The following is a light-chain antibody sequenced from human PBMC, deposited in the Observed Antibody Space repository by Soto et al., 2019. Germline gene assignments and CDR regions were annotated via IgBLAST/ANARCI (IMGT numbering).Light chain of an antibody. V-gene: IGKV2-28*01. CDR2: LGS. Sequence: DIVMTQSPLSLPVTPGEPASISCRSSQSLLHTNGYTSLDWYLQRPGQSPHLLIYLGSNRASEVPDRFSGSGSGTDFTLKISRVEAEDVGVYYCMQALQTPPTFGQGTKVEIK. J-gene: IGKJ1*01. CDR3: MQALQTPPT. CDR1: QSLLHTNGYTS.